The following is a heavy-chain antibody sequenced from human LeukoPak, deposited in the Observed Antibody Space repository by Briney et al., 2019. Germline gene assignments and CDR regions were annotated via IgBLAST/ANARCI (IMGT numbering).Heavy chain of an antibody. Sequence: GMSLRLSCAASGFTFSAYAMHWVRQAPGKGLEWVAAISYDGNTKYYADSVRGRFTISRDNSKNTLYLQMNSLRAEDTAVYYCARDAAEHYFDYWGQGTLVTVSS. CDR2: ISYDGNTK. V-gene: IGHV3-30-3*01. CDR1: GFTFSAYA. CDR3: ARDAAEHYFDY. D-gene: IGHD1-26*01. J-gene: IGHJ4*02.